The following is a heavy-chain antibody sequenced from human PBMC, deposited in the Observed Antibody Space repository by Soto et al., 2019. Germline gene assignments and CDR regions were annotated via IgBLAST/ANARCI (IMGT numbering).Heavy chain of an antibody. CDR3: ARGGFNVDTAMFGAFDI. CDR1: GGSISGYY. Sequence: SETLSLTCTVSGGSISGYYWSWIRQPPGKGLEWIGYMYNTGSTVYNPSFKSRVTISVDTSKNQFSLKLNSVTAADTAVYYCARGGFNVDTAMFGAFDIWGQGTMVTVS. D-gene: IGHD5-18*01. CDR2: MYNTGST. V-gene: IGHV4-59*01. J-gene: IGHJ3*02.